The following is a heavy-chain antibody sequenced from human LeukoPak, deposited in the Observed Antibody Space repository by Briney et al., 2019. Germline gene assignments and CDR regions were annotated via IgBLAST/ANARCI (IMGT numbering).Heavy chain of an antibody. Sequence: GGSLRLSCAASGFTFSSYWMNWARQAPGKGLEWVASINHNGNVNYYVDSVKGRFTISRDNSKNSLYLQMNSLRAEDTAVYYCVTGDGYNYRFDYWGQGTLVTVSS. J-gene: IGHJ4*02. V-gene: IGHV3-7*03. D-gene: IGHD5-24*01. CDR1: GFTFSSYW. CDR3: VTGDGYNYRFDY. CDR2: INHNGNVN.